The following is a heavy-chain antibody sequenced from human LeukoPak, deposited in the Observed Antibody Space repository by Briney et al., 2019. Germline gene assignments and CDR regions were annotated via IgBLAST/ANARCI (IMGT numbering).Heavy chain of an antibody. J-gene: IGHJ4*02. D-gene: IGHD3-22*01. CDR2: IKKDGSEK. CDR1: GFTFSSYW. V-gene: IGHV3-7*01. CDR3: ARDLYRIVVVPHYFDY. Sequence: RGSLCLSCAASGFTFSSYWMSWVRQAPGKGLEWVANIKKDGSEKYYVDSVKGRFTISRDNAKNSLYLQMNSLRAEDTAVYYCARDLYRIVVVPHYFDYWGQGTLVTVSS.